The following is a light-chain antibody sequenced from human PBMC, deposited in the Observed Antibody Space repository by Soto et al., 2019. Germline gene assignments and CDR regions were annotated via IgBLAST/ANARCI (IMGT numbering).Light chain of an antibody. CDR1: QSISSY. Sequence: DIQMTQSPSSLSASVGDRVTITCRASQSISSYLNWYQQKPGKAPKLLIYAASSLQSGVPSRFSGSGSGTDFTLTISSLQSEDFAVYYCQQYNNWPRTFGQGTRLEI. CDR2: AAS. CDR3: QQYNNWPRT. V-gene: IGKV1-39*01. J-gene: IGKJ5*01.